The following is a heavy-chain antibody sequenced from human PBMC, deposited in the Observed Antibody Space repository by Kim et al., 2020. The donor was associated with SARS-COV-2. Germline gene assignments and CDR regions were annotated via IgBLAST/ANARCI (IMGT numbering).Heavy chain of an antibody. D-gene: IGHD3-10*01. CDR1: GFTFSNAW. V-gene: IGHV3-15*01. Sequence: GGSLRLSCAASGFTFSNAWMSWVRQAPGKGLEWVGRIKSKTDGGTTDYAAPVKGRFTISRDDSKNTLYLQMNSLKTEDTAVYYCTTERPLWFGELGAFDIWGQGTMVTVSS. J-gene: IGHJ3*02. CDR3: TTERPLWFGELGAFDI. CDR2: IKSKTDGGTT.